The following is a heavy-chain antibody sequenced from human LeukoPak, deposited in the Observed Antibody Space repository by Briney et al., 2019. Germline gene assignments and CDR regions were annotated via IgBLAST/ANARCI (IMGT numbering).Heavy chain of an antibody. Sequence: GGSLRLSCVASGLTFADAWMNWVRQAPGKGLEWVSYISSSGSTIYYADSVKGRFSISRDNAKNSLHLQMNSLRAEDTAVYYCARGTVAGKAPYWGQGTLVTVSS. V-gene: IGHV3-48*01. CDR2: ISSSGSTI. J-gene: IGHJ4*02. CDR1: GLTFADAW. CDR3: ARGTVAGKAPY. D-gene: IGHD6-19*01.